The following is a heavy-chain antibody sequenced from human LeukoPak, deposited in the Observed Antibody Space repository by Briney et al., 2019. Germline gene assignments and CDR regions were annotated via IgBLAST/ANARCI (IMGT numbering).Heavy chain of an antibody. D-gene: IGHD6-13*01. CDR3: ARARIAAAYYYYYYMDV. V-gene: IGHV4-34*01. J-gene: IGHJ6*03. CDR2: INHSGST. Sequence: SETLSLTCAVYGGSFSGYYWSWIRQPPGKGLEWIGEINHSGSTNYNPSLKSRVTISVDTSKNQFSLKLSSVTAVDTAVYYCARARIAAAYYYYYYMDVWGKGTTVTVSS. CDR1: GGSFSGYY.